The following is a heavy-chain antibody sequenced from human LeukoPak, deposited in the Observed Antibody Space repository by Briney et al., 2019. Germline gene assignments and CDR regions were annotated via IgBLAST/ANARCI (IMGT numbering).Heavy chain of an antibody. J-gene: IGHJ4*02. V-gene: IGHV3-53*01. CDR2: IYSDGRT. CDR1: GVTVSTNY. CDR3: AREGDVVVVAAPYFDY. Sequence: PGGSLRLSCAASGVTVSTNYMSWVRQAPGKGLEWVSEIYSDGRTYCAASVKGRFTISRDNAKNSLYLQMNSLRAEDTAVYYCAREGDVVVVAAPYFDYWGQGTLVTVSS. D-gene: IGHD2-15*01.